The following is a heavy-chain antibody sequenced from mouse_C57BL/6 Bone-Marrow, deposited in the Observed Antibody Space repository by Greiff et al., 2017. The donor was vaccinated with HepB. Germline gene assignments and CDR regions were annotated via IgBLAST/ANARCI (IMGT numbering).Heavy chain of an antibody. CDR2: ISNSGGTT. V-gene: IGHV5-12*01. J-gene: IGHJ2*01. CDR1: GFTFSDYY. D-gene: IGHD1-1*01. Sequence: EVMLVESGGGLVQPGGSLKLSCAASGFTFSDYYMYWVRQTPEKRLEWVAYISNSGGTTYYPDPVKVRFTISRDNAKNTLYLQISRLKSEDTAMYYCARHLYYYGSSYVNYFDYWGTGTTLTVSS. CDR3: ARHLYYYGSSYVNYFDY.